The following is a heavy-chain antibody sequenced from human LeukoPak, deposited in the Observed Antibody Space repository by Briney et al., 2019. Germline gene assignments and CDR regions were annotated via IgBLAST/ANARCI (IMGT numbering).Heavy chain of an antibody. J-gene: IGHJ6*03. CDR2: INWNGGST. V-gene: IGHV3-20*01. D-gene: IGHD3-9*01. CDR3: AREKTAYYDFLTGLEGSSDYMDV. Sequence: GGSLRLSCAASGFTFDDYGMSWVRQAPGKGLEWVSGINWNGGSTDYADSVKGRFTISRDNAKKSLYLQMNSLRAEDTALYHCAREKTAYYDFLTGLEGSSDYMDVWGKGTTVTVSS. CDR1: GFTFDDYG.